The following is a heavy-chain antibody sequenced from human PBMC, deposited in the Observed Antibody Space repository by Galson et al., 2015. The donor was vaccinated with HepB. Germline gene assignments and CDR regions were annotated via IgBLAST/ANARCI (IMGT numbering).Heavy chain of an antibody. V-gene: IGHV1-2*06. D-gene: IGHD3-3*01. CDR2: INPKSGGT. CDR1: GYIFTGYN. Sequence: SVKVSCKASGYIFTGYNMHWVRQAPGQGLEWMGRINPKSGGTNYAQKFQGRVTMTRDTSMSTAYMKLRRLRSDDTAVYYCARVDDFWSGYGDYWGQGTLVTVSS. J-gene: IGHJ4*02. CDR3: ARVDDFWSGYGDY.